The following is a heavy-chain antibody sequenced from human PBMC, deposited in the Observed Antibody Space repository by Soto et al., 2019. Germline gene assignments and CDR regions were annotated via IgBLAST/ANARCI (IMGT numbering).Heavy chain of an antibody. V-gene: IGHV3-66*01. J-gene: IGHJ4*02. CDR1: GFTVSSNY. Sequence: EVQLVESGGGLVQPGGSLRLSCAASGFTVSSNYMSWVRQAPGKGLEWVSVIYSGGSTYYADSVKGRFTISRDNSENTLYLQMNSLRAEDTAVYYCARAYNWNDAGRDYWGQGTLVTVSS. CDR3: ARAYNWNDAGRDY. D-gene: IGHD1-20*01. CDR2: IYSGGST.